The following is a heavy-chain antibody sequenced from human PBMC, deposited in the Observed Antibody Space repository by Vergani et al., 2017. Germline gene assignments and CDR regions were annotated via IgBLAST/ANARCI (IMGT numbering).Heavy chain of an antibody. CDR3: ARQDIVLMVYAETSFDY. D-gene: IGHD2-8*01. CDR2: IYYSGST. V-gene: IGHV4-39*01. Sequence: QLQLQESGPGLVKPSETLSLTCTVSGGSISSSSYYWGWIRQPTGKGLEWIGSIYYSGSTYYNPSLKSRVTISVDTSKNQFSLKLSSVTAADTAVYYCARQDIVLMVYAETSFDYWGQGTLVTVSS. J-gene: IGHJ4*02. CDR1: GGSISSSSYY.